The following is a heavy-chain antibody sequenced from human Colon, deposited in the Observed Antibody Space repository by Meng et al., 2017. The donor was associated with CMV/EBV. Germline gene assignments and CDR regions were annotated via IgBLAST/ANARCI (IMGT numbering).Heavy chain of an antibody. CDR1: GFTFSTYA. Sequence: GESLKISCAASGFTFSTYAMTWVRQAPGKGLEWVSGISGSGRSTYDADSVKGRFTISRDNSKNTLYLQMSSLRAEDTAVYYCAKGPTLTTLAYWGQGTLVTVSS. CDR3: AKGPTLTTLAY. CDR2: ISGSGRST. J-gene: IGHJ4*02. V-gene: IGHV3-23*01. D-gene: IGHD4-11*01.